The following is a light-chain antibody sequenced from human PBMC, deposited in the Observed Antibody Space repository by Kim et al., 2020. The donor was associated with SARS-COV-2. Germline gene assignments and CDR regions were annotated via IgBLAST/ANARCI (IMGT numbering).Light chain of an antibody. J-gene: IGKJ4*01. Sequence: ASVGDRITLTCRASQGIKNYLAWFQRKPGKAPKPLIYAASNLQSGVPSKFSGSGSGTAFTLTICSLQPEDFATYYCQQYDSYPLTFGGGTKVDIK. CDR3: QQYDSYPLT. CDR2: AAS. CDR1: QGIKNY. V-gene: IGKV1-16*02.